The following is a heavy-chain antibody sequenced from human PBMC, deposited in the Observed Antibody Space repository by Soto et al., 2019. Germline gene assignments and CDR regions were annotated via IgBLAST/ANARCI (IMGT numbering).Heavy chain of an antibody. Sequence: QVQLVQSGAEVKKPGSSVKVSCKASGDAFTNYIFDWVRQAPGQGLEWMGGIIPMFGTQTYAQTFQDRVTISADVSTGTAYLELTSLRFDDTAVYYCARGRDQPPVGLYFDSWGEGTRVTVSS. D-gene: IGHD1-26*01. J-gene: IGHJ4*02. CDR1: GDAFTNYI. CDR3: ARGRDQPPVGLYFDS. V-gene: IGHV1-69*01. CDR2: IIPMFGTQ.